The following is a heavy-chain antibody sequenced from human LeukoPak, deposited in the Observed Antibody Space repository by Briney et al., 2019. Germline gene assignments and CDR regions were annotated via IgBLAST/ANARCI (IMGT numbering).Heavy chain of an antibody. CDR2: IHYSGST. CDR3: ARARYDSRSYYPGY. V-gene: IGHV4-59*01. CDR1: GGSISSYY. J-gene: IGHJ4*02. D-gene: IGHD3-22*01. Sequence: PSETLSLTCTVSGGSISSYYWSWIRQPPGKGLEWIGYIHYSGSTNYNPSLKSRVVISVDTSKNQFSLKLSSVTAADTAVYYCARARYDSRSYYPGYWGQGTLVTVSS.